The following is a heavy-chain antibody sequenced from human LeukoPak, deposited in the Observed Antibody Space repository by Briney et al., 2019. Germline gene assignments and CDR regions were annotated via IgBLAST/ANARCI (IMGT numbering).Heavy chain of an antibody. V-gene: IGHV4-59*11. J-gene: IGHJ5*02. CDR3: ARRYRGDSSNWDWFDP. CDR1: GGSMSSHY. Sequence: SETLSLTCTVSGGSMSSHYWSWIRQPPGKGLEWIGYINYRDYTNYNPSLKGRVAMSVDVSKNQFSLKLTSVTAADTAVYYCARRYRGDSSNWDWFDPWGQGTLVTVSS. D-gene: IGHD3-22*01. CDR2: INYRDYT.